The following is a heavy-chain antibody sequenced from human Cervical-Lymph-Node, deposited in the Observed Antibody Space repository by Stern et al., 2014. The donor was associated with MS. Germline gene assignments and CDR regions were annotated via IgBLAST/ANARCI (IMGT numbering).Heavy chain of an antibody. CDR3: ARLGGYEWGDYFDY. D-gene: IGHD5-12*01. V-gene: IGHV5-51*01. CDR1: GYSFTSYW. J-gene: IGHJ4*02. CDR2: IVPGDSDT. Sequence: EMQLVESGAEVKKPGESLKISCKGSGYSFTSYWIGWVRQMPGEGLEWMGIIVPGDSDTSYSPSFQGQVTLSADTSISTAYLQRSSLKASDTAMYYCARLGGYEWGDYFDYWGQGTLVTVSS.